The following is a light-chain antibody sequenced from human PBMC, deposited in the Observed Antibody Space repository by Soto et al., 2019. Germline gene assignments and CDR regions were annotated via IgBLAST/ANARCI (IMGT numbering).Light chain of an antibody. CDR3: QQYNNWPPIT. J-gene: IGKJ5*01. V-gene: IGKV3-15*01. CDR2: GAS. Sequence: MMMTYSPATLSVSRWERVTLSCRTSHSVNSHVAWYQQKPGQAPRLLLYGASTRATGIPARFSGSGSGTEFTLTISSLQSEDFAVYHCQQYNNWPPITFGQATRLEIK. CDR1: HSVNSH.